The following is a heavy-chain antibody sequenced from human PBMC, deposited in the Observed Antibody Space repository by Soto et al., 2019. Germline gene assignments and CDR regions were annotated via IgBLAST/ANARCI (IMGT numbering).Heavy chain of an antibody. Sequence: PGWSLRLSCASSVLTFIDYYMTWIRQAPGKGLEWVSYIGTIGTYKNYADSVKGRFTISRDNAKNSLFLQMDSLRGEDTAVYYCAGGSSVRAMDVWGQGTTVTVS. D-gene: IGHD6-25*01. CDR2: IGTIGTYK. CDR3: AGGSSVRAMDV. V-gene: IGHV3-11*06. J-gene: IGHJ6*02. CDR1: VLTFIDYY.